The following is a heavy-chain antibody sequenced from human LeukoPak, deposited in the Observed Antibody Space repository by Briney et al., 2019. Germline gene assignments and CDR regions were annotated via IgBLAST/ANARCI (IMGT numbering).Heavy chain of an antibody. CDR2: IWYDGSNK. J-gene: IGHJ4*02. CDR1: GFSFSSYG. V-gene: IGHV3-33*06. D-gene: IGHD5-18*01. Sequence: GGSLRLYCAASGFSFSSYGMHWVRQAPGKGLEWVAVIWYDGSNKYYADSVKGRFTISRDNSKNTLYLQMNSLRAEDTAVYYCAKEGSYPFDYWGQGTLVTVSS. CDR3: AKEGSYPFDY.